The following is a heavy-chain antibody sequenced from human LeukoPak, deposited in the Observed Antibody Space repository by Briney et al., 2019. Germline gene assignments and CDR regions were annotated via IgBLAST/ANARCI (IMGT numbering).Heavy chain of an antibody. CDR1: GGSISSGGYY. D-gene: IGHD3-10*01. CDR3: ARDLGSGSYYGY. Sequence: SETLSLTCTVSGGSISSGGYYWSWIRQHPGKGLEWIGYIYYSGSTYYNPSLKSRVTISVDTSKNQFSLRLSSVTAADTAVYYCARDLGSGSYYGYWGQGTLVTVSS. V-gene: IGHV4-31*03. CDR2: IYYSGST. J-gene: IGHJ4*02.